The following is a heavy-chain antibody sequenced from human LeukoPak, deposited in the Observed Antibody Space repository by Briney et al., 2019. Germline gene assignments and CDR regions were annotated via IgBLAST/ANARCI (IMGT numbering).Heavy chain of an antibody. D-gene: IGHD6-19*01. V-gene: IGHV1-69*13. CDR2: IIPMFGIA. CDR1: GGTFSRYA. J-gene: IGHJ4*02. Sequence: ASVKVSCKASGGTFSRYAISWVRQAPGQGLEWMGGIIPMFGIANYAQKFQGRVTITANESTSTAYMELSSLRSEDTAVYYCARDRPYTGGWRGFDYWGQGTLVTVSS. CDR3: ARDRPYTGGWRGFDY.